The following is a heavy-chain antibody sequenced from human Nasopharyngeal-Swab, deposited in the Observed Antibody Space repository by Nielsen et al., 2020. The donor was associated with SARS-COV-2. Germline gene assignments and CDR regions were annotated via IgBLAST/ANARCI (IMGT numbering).Heavy chain of an antibody. Sequence: SETLSLTCTVSGDSITASYWSWIRQPPGKGLEWIGYIYYSGETNYNPSLKSRLTMSLDMSKNQITLNLRSVTAADTAVYFCAGSTYYFGAGSSYNYYFDNWGQGTLVTVSS. V-gene: IGHV4-59*08. CDR3: AGSTYYFGAGSSYNYYFDN. D-gene: IGHD3-10*01. CDR2: IYYSGET. J-gene: IGHJ4*02. CDR1: GDSITASY.